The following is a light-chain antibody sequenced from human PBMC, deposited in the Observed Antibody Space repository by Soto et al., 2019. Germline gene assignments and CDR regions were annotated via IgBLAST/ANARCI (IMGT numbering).Light chain of an antibody. CDR1: RSNIGTNS. CDR2: RHD. CDR3: ASWDDGLSGWL. V-gene: IGLV1-44*01. Sequence: QSVLTQPPSASATPGQRVIISCSGSRSNIGTNSVSWYQQVPGMAPKLLIYRHDQRPSGVPDRVSGSKSGTAASLAISAVQSEDEADYYCASWDDGLSGWLFGGGTKLTVL. J-gene: IGLJ2*01.